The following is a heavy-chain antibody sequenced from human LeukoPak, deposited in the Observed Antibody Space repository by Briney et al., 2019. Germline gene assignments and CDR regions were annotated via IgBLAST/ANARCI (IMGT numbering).Heavy chain of an antibody. V-gene: IGHV3-21*01. CDR1: GFTFSSYS. D-gene: IGHD3-3*01. Sequence: GGSLRLSCAASGFTFSSYSMNWVRQAPGKGLEWVSSISSRSSYIYYADSVKGRFTISRDNAKNSLYLQMNSLRAEDTAVYYCARSAVYDFWSGYLYYFDYWGQGTLVTVSS. CDR2: ISSRSSYI. CDR3: ARSAVYDFWSGYLYYFDY. J-gene: IGHJ4*02.